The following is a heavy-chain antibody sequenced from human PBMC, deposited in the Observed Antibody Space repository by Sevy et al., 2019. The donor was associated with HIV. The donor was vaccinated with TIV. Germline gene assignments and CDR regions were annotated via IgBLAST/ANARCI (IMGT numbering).Heavy chain of an antibody. V-gene: IGHV3-30-3*01. D-gene: IGHD6-13*01. CDR1: GFTVNSNY. CDR2: ISYDGGSK. CDR3: ARGRAIAAAGTLDY. Sequence: GGSLRLSCAASGFTVNSNYMTWVRQAPGKGLEGVAVISYDGGSKYYADSVKGRFTISRDNSKNTLYLQMISLRPEDSAIYYCARGRAIAAAGTLDYWGQGTLVTVSS. J-gene: IGHJ4*02.